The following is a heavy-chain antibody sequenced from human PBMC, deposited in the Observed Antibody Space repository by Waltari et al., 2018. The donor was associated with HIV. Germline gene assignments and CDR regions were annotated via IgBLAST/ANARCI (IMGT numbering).Heavy chain of an antibody. D-gene: IGHD4-17*01. CDR1: GLTVRTNY. CDR3: VRERNTVTTTSYYFDF. V-gene: IGHV3-66*01. Sequence: EVQLVESGGGLVQPGESLRLPCAASGLTVRTNYVGWVRTAPGKGLDWFSLITDYATTFYAYSVKVRFSISRDTSMNTVHLQMNSLRAEDTALYYCVRERNTVTTTSYYFDFWGQGTLVTVSS. CDR2: ITDYATT. J-gene: IGHJ4*02.